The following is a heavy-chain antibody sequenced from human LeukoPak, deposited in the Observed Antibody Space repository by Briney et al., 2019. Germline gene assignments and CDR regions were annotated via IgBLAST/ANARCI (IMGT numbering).Heavy chain of an antibody. Sequence: ASVKVSCKASGYTFTSYGISWVRQAPGQGLEWMGWISAYNGNTNYAQKLQGRVTMTTDTSTSTAYMELRSLRSDDTAVYYCARVGRYEFWSGYSSYYYYYMDVWGKGTTVTVSS. D-gene: IGHD3-3*01. CDR1: GYTFTSYG. J-gene: IGHJ6*03. CDR3: ARVGRYEFWSGYSSYYYYYMDV. CDR2: ISAYNGNT. V-gene: IGHV1-18*01.